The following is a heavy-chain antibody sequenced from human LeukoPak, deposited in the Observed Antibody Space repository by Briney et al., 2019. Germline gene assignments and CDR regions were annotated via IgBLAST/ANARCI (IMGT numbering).Heavy chain of an antibody. CDR1: GGSISSYY. Sequence: SETLSLTCTVSGGSISSYYWDWIRRPPGKGLEWIGSIYYSGSTYYNPSLKSRVTISVDTSKNQFSLKLNSVTAADTALYYCARSAGSQLLSWFDPWGQGTLVTVSS. CDR3: ARSAGSQLLSWFDP. D-gene: IGHD2-2*01. CDR2: IYYSGST. V-gene: IGHV4-39*01. J-gene: IGHJ5*02.